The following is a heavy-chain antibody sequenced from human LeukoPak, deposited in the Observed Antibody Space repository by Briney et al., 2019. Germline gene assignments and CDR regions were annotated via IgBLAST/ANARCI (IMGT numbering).Heavy chain of an antibody. CDR2: IYYSGST. CDR1: GGSISSYY. Sequence: PSETLSLTCTVSGGSISSYYWSWIRQPPGKGLEWIGYIYYSGSTNYNPSLKSRVTISVDTSKNQFSLKLSSVTAADTAVYYCARDLPESYGAFDIWGQGTMVTVSS. D-gene: IGHD3-16*01. V-gene: IGHV4-59*01. CDR3: ARDLPESYGAFDI. J-gene: IGHJ3*02.